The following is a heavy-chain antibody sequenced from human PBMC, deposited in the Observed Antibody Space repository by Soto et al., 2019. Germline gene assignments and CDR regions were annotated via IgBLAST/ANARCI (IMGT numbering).Heavy chain of an antibody. CDR1: GFTFSNAW. Sequence: GGSLRLSCAASGFTFSNAWMSWVRQAPGKGLEWVGRIKSKTDGGTTDYAAPVKGRFTISRDDSKNTLYLQMNSLKTEDTAVYFCTTRNVFIVLVPAAAGDDWAQGTLVTVPS. J-gene: IGHJ4*02. CDR2: IKSKTDGGTT. D-gene: IGHD2-2*01. V-gene: IGHV3-15*01. CDR3: TTRNVFIVLVPAAAGDD.